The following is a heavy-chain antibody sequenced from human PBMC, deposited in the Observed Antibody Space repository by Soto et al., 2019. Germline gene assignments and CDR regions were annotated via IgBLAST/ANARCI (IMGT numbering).Heavy chain of an antibody. CDR3: ARTTVVTTGSYYYYCCMDV. J-gene: IGHJ6*02. CDR1: GDSVSSNSAA. V-gene: IGHV6-1*01. D-gene: IGHD4-17*01. Sequence: PSQTLSLTCAISGDSVSSNSAAWNWIRQSPSRGLEWLGRTYYRSKWYNDYAVSVKSRITINPDTSKNQFSLQLNSVTPEDTAVYYCARTTVVTTGSYYYYCCMDVWGQGTTVTGSS. CDR2: TYYRSKWYN.